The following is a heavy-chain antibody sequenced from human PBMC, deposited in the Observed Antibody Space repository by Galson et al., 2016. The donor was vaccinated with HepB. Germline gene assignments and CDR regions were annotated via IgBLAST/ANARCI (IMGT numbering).Heavy chain of an antibody. V-gene: IGHV3-33*01. CDR3: ARGYCSGGSCQYDYVWGSYRHVPLHYFDY. Sequence: SLRLSCAASGFTFSSYGMHWVRQAPGKGLEWVAVIWYDGSNKYYADSVKGRFTISRDNSKNTLYLQMNSLRAEDTAVYYCARGYCSGGSCQYDYVWGSYRHVPLHYFDYWGQGTLVTVSS. CDR2: IWYDGSNK. CDR1: GFTFSSYG. J-gene: IGHJ4*02. D-gene: IGHD3-16*02.